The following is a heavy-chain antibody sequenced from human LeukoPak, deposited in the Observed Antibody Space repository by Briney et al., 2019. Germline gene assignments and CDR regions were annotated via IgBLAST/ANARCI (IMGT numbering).Heavy chain of an antibody. J-gene: IGHJ4*02. CDR2: IYISGST. Sequence: SETLSLTCTVSGASINSRYWSWIRQPAGKGLEWIGRIYISGSTNYNSSLQSRVTMSVDTSQNQFSLKLTSLTAADTAVYYCARALNPLPGTYYFDYWGQGTLVTVSS. V-gene: IGHV4-4*07. D-gene: IGHD2-15*01. CDR3: ARALNPLPGTYYFDY. CDR1: GASINSRY.